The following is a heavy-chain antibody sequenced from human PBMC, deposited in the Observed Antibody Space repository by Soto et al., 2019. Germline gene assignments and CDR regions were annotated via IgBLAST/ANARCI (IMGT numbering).Heavy chain of an antibody. CDR1: GYTFTGYY. Sequence: QVQLVQSGAEVKKPGASVKVSCKASGYTFTGYYMHWVRQAPGQGLEWMGWINPNSGGTNYAQKCQGGVTMTRDTCISTTYMVLRRVRSDDTAVYYCARVPGFGRYPGWFDPWGQGTLVTVSS. CDR2: INPNSGGT. CDR3: ARVPGFGRYPGWFDP. D-gene: IGHD1-26*01. J-gene: IGHJ5*02. V-gene: IGHV1-2*02.